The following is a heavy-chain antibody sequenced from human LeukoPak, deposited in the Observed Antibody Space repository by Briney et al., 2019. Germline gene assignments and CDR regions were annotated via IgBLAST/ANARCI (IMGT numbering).Heavy chain of an antibody. Sequence: GGSLRLSCAASGFTFTDHYMSWVRQAPGKGLEWVSYISSGGDIIYYADSVKGRFTISRDNAKNSLFLQMNSLRAEDTAVYYCAKGWFGEPDAFDIWGQGTMVTVSS. CDR3: AKGWFGEPDAFDI. CDR2: ISSGGDII. D-gene: IGHD3-10*01. CDR1: GFTFTDHY. V-gene: IGHV3-11*01. J-gene: IGHJ3*02.